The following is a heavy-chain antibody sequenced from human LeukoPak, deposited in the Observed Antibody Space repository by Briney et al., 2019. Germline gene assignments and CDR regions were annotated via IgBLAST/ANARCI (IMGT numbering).Heavy chain of an antibody. CDR3: ARGRITEWEPLDH. CDR1: GFTFSSYW. D-gene: IGHD1-26*01. CDR2: IKQDGSEK. Sequence: GGSLRLSCAASGFTFSSYWMSWVRQAPGKGLEWVANIKQDGSEKYYVDSVKGRFTISRDNAKNSLYLQMNSLRAEDTAVYYCARGRITEWEPLDHWGQGTLVTVSS. J-gene: IGHJ4*02. V-gene: IGHV3-7*01.